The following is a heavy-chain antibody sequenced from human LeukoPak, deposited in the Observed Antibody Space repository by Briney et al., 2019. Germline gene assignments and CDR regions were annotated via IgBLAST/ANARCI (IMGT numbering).Heavy chain of an antibody. CDR3: ASCGGSCYSLYYYGMDV. D-gene: IGHD2-15*01. CDR1: GYTFTSYD. J-gene: IGHJ6*02. V-gene: IGHV1-8*02. Sequence: ASVKVSCKASGYTFTSYDINWVRQSTGQGLEWMGWMNPNSGNTGYAQKFQGRVTMTRNTSISTAYMELSSLRSEDTAVYYCASCGGSCYSLYYYGMDVWGQGTTVTVPS. CDR2: MNPNSGNT.